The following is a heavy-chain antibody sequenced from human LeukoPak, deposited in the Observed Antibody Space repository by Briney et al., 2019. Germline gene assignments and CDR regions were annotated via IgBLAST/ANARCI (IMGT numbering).Heavy chain of an antibody. CDR1: GFSLSTSAVG. Sequence: SGPTLVKPTQTLTLTCTFSGFSLSTSAVGVVWIRQPPGKALEWLALIYWDDDKRYSPSLKSRLTITKDTSKNQVVLTMTNMDPVDTATYYCAHSLPIVATGTYPFDYWGQGTLVTVSS. D-gene: IGHD6-13*01. J-gene: IGHJ4*02. V-gene: IGHV2-5*02. CDR3: AHSLPIVATGTYPFDY. CDR2: IYWDDDK.